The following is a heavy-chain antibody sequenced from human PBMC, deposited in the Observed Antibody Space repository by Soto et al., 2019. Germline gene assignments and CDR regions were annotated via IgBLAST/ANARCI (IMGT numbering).Heavy chain of an antibody. CDR2: IYYTGSA. J-gene: IGHJ4*02. Sequence: SETLSLTCTVSGGSISSGDYYWSWLRQHPQKGLEWIGYIYYTGSAYYNPSLKSRVTISVDTSKNQFSLKLSSVTAADTAVYYCARDQGIWFGEWFGLGYWGQGTLVTVSS. CDR3: ARDQGIWFGEWFGLGY. CDR1: GGSISSGDYY. V-gene: IGHV4-30-4*02. D-gene: IGHD3-10*01.